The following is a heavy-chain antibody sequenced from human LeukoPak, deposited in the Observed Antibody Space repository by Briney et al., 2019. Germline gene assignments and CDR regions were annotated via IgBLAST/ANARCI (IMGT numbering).Heavy chain of an antibody. CDR2: ISSSSSFT. D-gene: IGHD5-12*01. CDR1: GFTFSDYY. Sequence: GGSLRLSCAASGFTFSDYYMSWMRQAPGKGLEWLSHISSSSSFTHYADSVEGRFTISRDNAKNSLYLQMNSLRAEDTVLYYCARDLFSGYDPRSFDLWGQGALVTVCS. V-gene: IGHV3-11*06. J-gene: IGHJ4*02. CDR3: ARDLFSGYDPRSFDL.